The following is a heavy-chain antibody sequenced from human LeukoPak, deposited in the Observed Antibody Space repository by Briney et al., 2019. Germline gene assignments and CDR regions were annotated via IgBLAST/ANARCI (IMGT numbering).Heavy chain of an antibody. CDR2: IKGDGSEK. V-gene: IGHV3-7*01. Sequence: PGGSLRLSCAASGFTFSSYWMTWVRQAPGKGLEWVANIKGDGSEKYYVDSVKGRFTISRDNAKNSLYLHMNSLRVEDTAIYYCGRDFPDYWGQGILVTVSS. J-gene: IGHJ4*02. CDR3: GRDFPDY. CDR1: GFTFSSYW.